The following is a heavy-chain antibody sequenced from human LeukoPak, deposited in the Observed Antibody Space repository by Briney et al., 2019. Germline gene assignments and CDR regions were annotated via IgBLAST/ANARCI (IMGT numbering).Heavy chain of an antibody. Sequence: SETLSLTCAVYGGSFSGYYWSWIRQPPGKGLEWIGEINHSGSTNYNPSLKSRVTISVDTSKNQFSLKLSSVTAADTAVYYCARTNVGSSYYYYYGMDVWGQGTTVTVSS. CDR2: INHSGST. CDR1: GGSFSGYY. CDR3: ARTNVGSSYYYYYGMDV. J-gene: IGHJ6*02. V-gene: IGHV4-34*01. D-gene: IGHD3-10*01.